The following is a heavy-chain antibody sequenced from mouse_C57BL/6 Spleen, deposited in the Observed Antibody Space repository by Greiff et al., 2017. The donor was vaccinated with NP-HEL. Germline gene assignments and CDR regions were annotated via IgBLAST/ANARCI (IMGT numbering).Heavy chain of an antibody. D-gene: IGHD1-1*01. CDR1: GYTFTSYW. J-gene: IGHJ2*01. Sequence: QVQLQQPGAELVKPGASVKMSCKASGYTFTSYWITWVKQRPGQGLEWIGDIYPGSGSTNYNEKFKSKATLTVDTSSSTAYMQLSSLTSEDSAVYYCARDGEYYGSSYNYWGQGTTLTVSS. CDR3: ARDGEYYGSSYNY. V-gene: IGHV1-55*01. CDR2: IYPGSGST.